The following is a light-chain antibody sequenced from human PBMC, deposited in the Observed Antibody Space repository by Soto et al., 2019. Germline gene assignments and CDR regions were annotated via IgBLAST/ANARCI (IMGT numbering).Light chain of an antibody. CDR1: SSNIGTNF. CDR2: SNA. CDR3: AAWDDSLSGGV. J-gene: IGLJ3*02. Sequence: QSVLTQPPSASGTPGQRVTISCSGSSSNIGTNFVYWYQQLPGTAPKLLIFSNAQRPSGVPDRFSGSRSGTSASLAISGLRSEDEADYYCAAWDDSLSGGVFGGGTKVTVL. V-gene: IGLV1-47*02.